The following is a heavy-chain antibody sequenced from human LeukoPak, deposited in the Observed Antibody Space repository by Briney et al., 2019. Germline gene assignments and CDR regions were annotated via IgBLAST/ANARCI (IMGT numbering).Heavy chain of an antibody. CDR2: INHSGST. J-gene: IGHJ4*02. D-gene: IGHD5-12*01. Sequence: SETLSLTCAVYGGSFSGYYWSWIRQPPGKGLEWIGEINHSGSTNYNPSLKSRVTISVDTSKNQFSLKLSSVTAADTAVYYCARAGRGYSGYELLDYWGQGTLVTVSS. V-gene: IGHV4-34*01. CDR3: ARAGRGYSGYELLDY. CDR1: GGSFSGYY.